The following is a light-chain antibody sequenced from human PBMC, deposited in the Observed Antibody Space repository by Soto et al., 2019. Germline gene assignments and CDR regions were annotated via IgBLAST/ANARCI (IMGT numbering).Light chain of an antibody. V-gene: IGLV1-40*01. CDR1: SSNIGAGYD. Sequence: QSVLTQPPSVSGAPGQRVTISCTGSSSNIGAGYDVHWYQQLPGTAPKLLIYGNSNRPSGVPDRFSGSKSGTSASLAITGLQAEEEADYYGQSYDSSLSGYVVFGGGTKVTVL. J-gene: IGLJ2*01. CDR2: GNS. CDR3: QSYDSSLSGYVV.